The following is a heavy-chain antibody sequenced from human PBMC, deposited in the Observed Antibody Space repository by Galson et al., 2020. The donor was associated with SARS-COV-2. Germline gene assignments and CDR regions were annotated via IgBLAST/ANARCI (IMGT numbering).Heavy chain of an antibody. J-gene: IGHJ6*02. CDR2: IYSGGST. Sequence: GESLKISCAASGFTVSNNYMSWVRQAPGKGLEWVSVIYSGGSTYYADSVKGRFTISRDNSKNTLCLQMNSLRAEDTAVYYCARDVDFWSGVYYYGMDVWGQGTTVTVS. D-gene: IGHD3-3*01. CDR3: ARDVDFWSGVYYYGMDV. V-gene: IGHV3-66*01. CDR1: GFTVSNNY.